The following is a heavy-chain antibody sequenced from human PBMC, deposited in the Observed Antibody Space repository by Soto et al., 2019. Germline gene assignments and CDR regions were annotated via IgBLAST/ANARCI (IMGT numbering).Heavy chain of an antibody. CDR3: ARVSGAVRAYYYMDV. CDR2: ISSSSSTI. Sequence: GGSLRLSCAASGFTFSSYSMNWVRQAPGKGLEWVSYISSSSSTIYYADSVKGRFTISRDNAKNSLYLQMNSLRAEDTAVYYCARVSGAVRAYYYMDVWGKGTTVTVSS. CDR1: GFTFSSYS. J-gene: IGHJ6*03. V-gene: IGHV3-48*01. D-gene: IGHD3-16*01.